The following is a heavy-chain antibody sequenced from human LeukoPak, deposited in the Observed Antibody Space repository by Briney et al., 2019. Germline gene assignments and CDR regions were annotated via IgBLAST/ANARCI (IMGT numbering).Heavy chain of an antibody. CDR2: IIPILGIA. D-gene: IGHD2-21*01. CDR3: ARESMAYCGGDCYRDFDY. V-gene: IGHV1-69*04. Sequence: GASVKVSCKASGGTFSSYAISWVRQAPGQGLEWMGRIIPILGIANYAQKFQGRVTITADKSTSTAYMELSRLRSEDTAVYYCARESMAYCGGDCYRDFDYWGQGTLVTVSS. CDR1: GGTFSSYA. J-gene: IGHJ4*02.